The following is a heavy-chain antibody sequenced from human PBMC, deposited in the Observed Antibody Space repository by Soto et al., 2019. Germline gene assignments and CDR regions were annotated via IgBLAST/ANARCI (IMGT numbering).Heavy chain of an antibody. CDR3: AREPNSPETYYFDY. V-gene: IGHV3-30-3*01. J-gene: IGHJ4*02. CDR1: GYTLTELS. Sequence: SCKVSGYTLTELSLHWVRQAPGKGLVWVAVISYDGSNKYYAYSVKGRFTIPRENSKSTRYVHMNSLRAEDXAVYHCAREPNSPETYYFDYPDQAPLLNVSS. CDR2: ISYDGSNK.